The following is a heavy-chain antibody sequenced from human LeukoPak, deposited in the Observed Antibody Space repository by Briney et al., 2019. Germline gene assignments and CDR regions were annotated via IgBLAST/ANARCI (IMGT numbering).Heavy chain of an antibody. CDR2: IIPIFGPA. Sequence: GASVKVSCKASGGTFSSYAISRVRQAPGQGLEWMGRIIPIFGPANYAQKFQGRVTITTDESTSTAYMELSSLRSEDTAVYYCARDGPSGYYPDYWGQGTLVTVSP. D-gene: IGHD3-22*01. CDR1: GGTFSSYA. V-gene: IGHV1-69*05. CDR3: ARDGPSGYYPDY. J-gene: IGHJ4*02.